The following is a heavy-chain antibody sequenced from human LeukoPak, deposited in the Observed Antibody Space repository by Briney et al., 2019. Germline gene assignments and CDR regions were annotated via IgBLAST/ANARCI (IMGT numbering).Heavy chain of an antibody. CDR1: GYTFTGYY. Sequence: ASVKVYCKASGYTFTGYYMHWVRQAPGQGLEWMGWINPNSGGTNYAQKFQGRVTMTRDTSISTAYMELSRLRSDDTAVYYCARRSMVRGTQIDYWGQGTLVTVSS. D-gene: IGHD3-10*01. V-gene: IGHV1-2*02. CDR3: ARRSMVRGTQIDY. J-gene: IGHJ4*02. CDR2: INPNSGGT.